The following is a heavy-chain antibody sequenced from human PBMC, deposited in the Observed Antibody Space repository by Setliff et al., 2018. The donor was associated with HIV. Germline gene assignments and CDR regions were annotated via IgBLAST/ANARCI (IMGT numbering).Heavy chain of an antibody. Sequence: KPSETLSLTCAVSGGPLNSRNWWSWVRQPPGKGLEWIGEVFHSGSANSNASLRSRVMISVDTSKNQFSLKLSAVTAADTAVYYCARDHVFGSRTGFDPWGPGILVTVS. CDR3: ARDHVFGSRTGFDP. CDR2: VFHSGSA. CDR1: GGPLNSRNW. V-gene: IGHV4-4*02. D-gene: IGHD3-10*01. J-gene: IGHJ5*02.